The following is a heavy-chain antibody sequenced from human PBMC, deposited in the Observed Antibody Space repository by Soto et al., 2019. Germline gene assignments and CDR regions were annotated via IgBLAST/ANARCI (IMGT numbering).Heavy chain of an antibody. CDR1: GYSFTSYW. D-gene: IGHD3-22*01. J-gene: IGHJ6*02. V-gene: IGHV5-51*01. CDR2: IDPGDSDT. CDR3: ARHVYYYDSSGYYLAYYYYGMDV. Sequence: GESLKISCQGSGYSFTSYWISWVRQMPGKGLGWMGRIDPGDSDTRYSPSFQGQVTISADKSISTAYLQWSSLKASDTAMYYCARHVYYYDSSGYYLAYYYYGMDVWGQGTTVTVSS.